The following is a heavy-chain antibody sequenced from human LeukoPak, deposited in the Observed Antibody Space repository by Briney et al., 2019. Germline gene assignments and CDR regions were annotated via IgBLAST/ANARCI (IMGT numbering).Heavy chain of an antibody. V-gene: IGHV3-21*01. CDR3: ARGTMWFDP. CDR2: ISSSSSYI. CDR1: GFTFSSYS. D-gene: IGHD1-7*01. Sequence: GGALRLSCAASGFTFSSYSMNWVRQAPGKGLEWVSSISSSSSYIYYADSVKGRFTVSRDNAKNSPYLQMNSLRAEDTAVYYCARGTMWFDPWGQGTLVTVSS. J-gene: IGHJ5*02.